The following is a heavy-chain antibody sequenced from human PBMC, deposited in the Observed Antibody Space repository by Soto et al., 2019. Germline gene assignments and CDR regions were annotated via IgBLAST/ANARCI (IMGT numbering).Heavy chain of an antibody. CDR3: ARGETASDY. CDR1: GFTFSSYW. CDR2: IRQNENET. J-gene: IGHJ4*02. Sequence: GGSLRLSCTASGFTFSSYWMTWVRQAPGKGLEWVASIRQNENETYYVDSVKGRFTISRGNAKNSLFLQMNSLRAEDAAIYYCARGETASDYWGQGTLVTVSS. D-gene: IGHD1-1*01. V-gene: IGHV3-7*01.